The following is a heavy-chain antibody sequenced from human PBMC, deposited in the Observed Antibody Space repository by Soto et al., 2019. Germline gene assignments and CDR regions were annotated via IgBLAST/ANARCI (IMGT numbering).Heavy chain of an antibody. V-gene: IGHV3-33*01. CDR3: ARWYDRSNWDY. D-gene: IGHD3-22*01. J-gene: IGHJ4*02. Sequence: QVQLVESGGGVVQSGRSLRLSCAASGFTFREYGMHWVRQAPGKGLEWVAVIWHDGSNEDYADSVKGRFTISRDNSKNTRSLQMNSLRAEDTAVYYCARWYDRSNWDYWGLGTPVTVSA. CDR2: IWHDGSNE. CDR1: GFTFREYG.